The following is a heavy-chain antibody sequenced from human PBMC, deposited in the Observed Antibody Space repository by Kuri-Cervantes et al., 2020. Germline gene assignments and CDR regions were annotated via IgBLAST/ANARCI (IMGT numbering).Heavy chain of an antibody. D-gene: IGHD3-10*01. Sequence: SVKVSCKASGGTFSSYTISWVRQAPGQGLEWMGRIIPILGIANYAQKFQGRVTITADKSTSTVYMELSSLRSEDTAVYYCARDSPLKITMVRGVLFGAFDIWGQGTMVTVSS. CDR1: GGTFSSYT. CDR3: ARDSPLKITMVRGVLFGAFDI. V-gene: IGHV1-69*04. J-gene: IGHJ3*02. CDR2: IIPILGIA.